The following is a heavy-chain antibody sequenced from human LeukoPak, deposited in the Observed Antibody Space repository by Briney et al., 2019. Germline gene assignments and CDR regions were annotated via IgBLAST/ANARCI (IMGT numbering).Heavy chain of an antibody. CDR3: AGDSSGYYHRTDY. CDR1: GFTFTSSA. V-gene: IGHV1-58*02. Sequence: GASVKVSCRASGFTFTSSAMQWVRQARGQRLEWIGWIVVGSGNTNYAQKFQERVTITRDMSTSTAYMELSSLRSEDTAVYYCAGDSSGYYHRTDYWGQGTLVTVSS. J-gene: IGHJ4*02. D-gene: IGHD3-22*01. CDR2: IVVGSGNT.